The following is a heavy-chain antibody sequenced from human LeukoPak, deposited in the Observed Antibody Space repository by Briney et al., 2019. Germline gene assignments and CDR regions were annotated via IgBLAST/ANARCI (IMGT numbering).Heavy chain of an antibody. J-gene: IGHJ4*02. Sequence: ASVKVSCKASGYTFTSYGISWVRQAPGQGLEWMGWINPNSGGTNSAQKFQGRVTMTRDTSISTAYMELSRLGSDDTAVYYCARVGSDSSGWRRFDYWGQGTLVTVSS. D-gene: IGHD6-19*01. CDR1: GYTFTSYG. V-gene: IGHV1-2*02. CDR3: ARVGSDSSGWRRFDY. CDR2: INPNSGGT.